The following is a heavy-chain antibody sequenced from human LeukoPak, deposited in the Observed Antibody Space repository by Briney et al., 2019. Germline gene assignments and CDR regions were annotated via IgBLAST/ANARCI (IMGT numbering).Heavy chain of an antibody. CDR2: INHSGST. J-gene: IGHJ4*02. D-gene: IGHD6-13*01. CDR3: ARGRGSSSWANFDY. CDR1: GGSFSGYY. Sequence: SETLSLTCAVYGGSFSGYYWSWIRQPPGKGLEWIGEINHSGSTNYNPSLKSRVTISVDTSKNQFSLKLSSVTAAGTAVYYCARGRGSSSWANFDYWGQGTLVTVSS. V-gene: IGHV4-34*01.